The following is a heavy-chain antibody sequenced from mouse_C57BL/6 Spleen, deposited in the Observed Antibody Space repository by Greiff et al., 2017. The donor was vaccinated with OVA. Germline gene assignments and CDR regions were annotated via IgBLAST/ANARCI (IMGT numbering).Heavy chain of an antibody. CDR2: IYPRSGNT. J-gene: IGHJ4*01. Sequence: VQLQESGAELARPGASVKLSCKASGYTFTSFGISWVKLRTGPGLEWIGEIYPRSGNTYYNEKFKGKATLTADKSSSTAYMELRSLTSEDSAVYVCARRGRGYYAMDYWGQGTSVTVSS. D-gene: IGHD3-3*01. CDR3: ARRGRGYYAMDY. V-gene: IGHV1-81*01. CDR1: GYTFTSFG.